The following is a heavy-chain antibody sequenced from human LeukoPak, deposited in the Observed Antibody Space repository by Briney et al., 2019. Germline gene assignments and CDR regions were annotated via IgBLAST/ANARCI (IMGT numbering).Heavy chain of an antibody. CDR3: ARGPYGTGRYSYYFDC. CDR2: ISGSGGST. Sequence: PGGSLRLSCAASGFTFSKYWMSWVRQAPGKGLEWVSAISGSGGSTYYADSVKGRFTISRDNSKNTLYLQMNSLRAEDTAVYYCARGPYGTGRYSYYFDCWGQGTLVTVAS. J-gene: IGHJ4*02. CDR1: GFTFSKYW. V-gene: IGHV3-23*01. D-gene: IGHD3-10*01.